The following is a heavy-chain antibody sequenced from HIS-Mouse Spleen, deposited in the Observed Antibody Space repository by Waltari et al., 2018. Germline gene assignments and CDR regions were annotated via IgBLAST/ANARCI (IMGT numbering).Heavy chain of an antibody. CDR1: GGSISSSSYH. CDR2: IYYSGST. V-gene: IGHV4-39*07. J-gene: IGHJ4*02. CDR3: ARSSGSGATHY. Sequence: QLQLQESGPGLVKPSETLSLTCTVSGGSISSSSYHWGWIRQPPGKGLEWIGSIYYSGSTYYNPSLKSRVTISVDTSKNQFSLKLSSVTAADTAVYYCARSSGSGATHYWGQGTLVTVSS. D-gene: IGHD1-26*01.